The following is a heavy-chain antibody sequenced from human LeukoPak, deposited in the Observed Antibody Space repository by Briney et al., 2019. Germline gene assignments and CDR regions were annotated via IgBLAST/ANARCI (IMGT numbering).Heavy chain of an antibody. CDR2: IIPIFGTA. CDR3: ASCPTPYDAFDI. CDR1: GGTFGSYA. Sequence: ASVKVSCKASGGTFGSYAISWVRQAPGQGLEWMGGIIPIFGTANYAQKFQGRVTITADESTSTAYMELSSLRSEDTAVYYCASCPTPYDAFDIWGQGTMVTVSS. V-gene: IGHV1-69*13. J-gene: IGHJ3*02.